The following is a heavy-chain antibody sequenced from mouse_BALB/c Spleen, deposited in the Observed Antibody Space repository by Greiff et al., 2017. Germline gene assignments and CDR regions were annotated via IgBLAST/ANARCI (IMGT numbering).Heavy chain of an antibody. D-gene: IGHD2-10*02. V-gene: IGHV1-52*01. CDR1: GYTFTSYW. Sequence: QVQLQQPGAELVRPGASVTLSCKASGYTFTSYWMNWVKQRPEQGLEWIGRIDPYGRETHYNQKFKYKAILTVDKSSSTAYMQLSSLTSEDSAVYYCARLKGAGYGNYLDYWGQGTTLTVSS. CDR2: IDPYGRET. CDR3: ARLKGAGYGNYLDY. J-gene: IGHJ2*01.